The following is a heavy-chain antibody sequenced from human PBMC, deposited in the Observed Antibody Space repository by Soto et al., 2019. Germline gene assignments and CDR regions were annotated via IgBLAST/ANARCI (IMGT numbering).Heavy chain of an antibody. CDR3: ARDSAHGGKILDDAFDI. J-gene: IGHJ3*02. CDR1: GGTFSSYA. CDR2: IIPIFGTA. D-gene: IGHD2-15*01. V-gene: IGHV1-69*06. Sequence: SVKVSCKASGGTFSSYATSWVRQAPGQGLEWMGGIIPIFGTANYAQKFQGRVTITADKSTSTAYMELSSLRSEETAVYYCARDSAHGGKILDDAFDIWGQGTMITV.